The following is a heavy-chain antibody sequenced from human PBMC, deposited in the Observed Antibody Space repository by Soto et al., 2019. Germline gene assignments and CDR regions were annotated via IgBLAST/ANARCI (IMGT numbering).Heavy chain of an antibody. J-gene: IGHJ5*01. CDR2: IRPDGSEK. V-gene: IGHV3-7*03. D-gene: IGHD2-15*01. CDR3: AREEGAAVANNWFDS. Sequence: EVQVVESGGGLVQPGGSLRVSCVGSGFTFRSYWMSWVRQAPGQGLEWVANIRPDGSEKYYVDSVKGRFTISRDNAKIPLYLQMRRLRAEDTGVYYCAREEGAAVANNWFDSWGQGALVTVSS. CDR1: GFTFRSYW.